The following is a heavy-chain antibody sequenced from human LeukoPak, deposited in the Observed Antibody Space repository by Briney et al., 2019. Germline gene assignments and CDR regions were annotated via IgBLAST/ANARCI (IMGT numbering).Heavy chain of an antibody. V-gene: IGHV3-30*02. CDR2: IRYDGTNK. Sequence: PGGSLRLSCAASGFTFRSYGMHWVRQAPGKGLEWVAFIRYDGTNKYYADSVKGRFTISRDNSKNTLYLQMNSLRAEDTAVYYCARSYSSSFPFFDYWGQGTLVTVSS. CDR1: GFTFRSYG. J-gene: IGHJ4*02. CDR3: ARSYSSSFPFFDY. D-gene: IGHD6-6*01.